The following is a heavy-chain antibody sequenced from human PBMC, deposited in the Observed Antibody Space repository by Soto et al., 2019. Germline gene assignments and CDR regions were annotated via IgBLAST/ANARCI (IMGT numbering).Heavy chain of an antibody. CDR1: GFTFSSYG. D-gene: IGHD6-19*01. V-gene: IGHV3-30*18. J-gene: IGHJ4*02. CDR2: ISYDGSNK. Sequence: GGSLRLSCAASGFTFSSYGMHWVRQAPGKGLEWVAVISYDGSNKYYADSVKGRFTISRDNSKNTLYLQMNSLRAEDTAVYYCAKPPSSGWYSFDYWGQGTLVTVSS. CDR3: AKPPSSGWYSFDY.